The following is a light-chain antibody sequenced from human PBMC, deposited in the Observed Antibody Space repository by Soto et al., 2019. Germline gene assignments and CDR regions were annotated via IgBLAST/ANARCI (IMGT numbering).Light chain of an antibody. V-gene: IGLV3-21*02. CDR1: NIGSKS. Sequence: SYELTQPPSVSVAPGQTARITCGGSNIGSKSVHWYQQKPGQAPVLVVYDDSDRPSGIPERFSGSNSGNTATLTISRVEAGDEADYYCQVWDSSSDNVVFGGGTQLTVL. CDR3: QVWDSSSDNVV. CDR2: DDS. J-gene: IGLJ2*01.